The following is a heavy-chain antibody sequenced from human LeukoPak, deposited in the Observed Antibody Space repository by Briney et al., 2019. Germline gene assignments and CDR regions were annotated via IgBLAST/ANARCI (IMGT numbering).Heavy chain of an antibody. Sequence: PSETLSLTCTVSGGSISSSSYYWGWIRQPPGKGLEWIGSIYYSGSTYYNPSLKSRVTISVDTSKNQFSLKLSSVTAADTAVYYCARETTYYDILTGYYRWEAGVDYWGQGTLVTVSS. V-gene: IGHV4-39*07. CDR1: GGSISSSSYY. J-gene: IGHJ4*02. CDR3: ARETTYYDILTGYYRWEAGVDY. D-gene: IGHD3-9*01. CDR2: IYYSGST.